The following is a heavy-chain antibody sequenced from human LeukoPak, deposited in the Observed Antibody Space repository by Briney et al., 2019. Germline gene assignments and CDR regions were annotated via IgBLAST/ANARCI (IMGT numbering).Heavy chain of an antibody. V-gene: IGHV1-18*01. Sequence: GASVKVSCKASGYTFTSYGISWVRQAPGQGLEWMGWISAYNGNTNYAQKLQGRVTMTTDTSTSTAYMELRSLRSDDTAVYYCARVIGIAAAPPEEIDYWGQGTLVTVSS. CDR3: ARVIGIAAAPPEEIDY. J-gene: IGHJ4*02. D-gene: IGHD6-13*01. CDR1: GYTFTSYG. CDR2: ISAYNGNT.